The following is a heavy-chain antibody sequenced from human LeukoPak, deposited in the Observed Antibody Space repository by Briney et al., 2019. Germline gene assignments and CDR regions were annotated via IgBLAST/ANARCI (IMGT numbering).Heavy chain of an antibody. CDR3: ARHDYGDDAFDI. J-gene: IGHJ3*02. Sequence: PSETLSLTCAVYGGSFSGYYWSWIRQPPGKGLEWIGEINHSGSTNYNPSLKSRVTISVDTSKNQFSLKLSSVTAADTAVYYCARHDYGDDAFDIWGQGTMVTVSS. CDR2: INHSGST. D-gene: IGHD4-17*01. CDR1: GGSFSGYY. V-gene: IGHV4-34*01.